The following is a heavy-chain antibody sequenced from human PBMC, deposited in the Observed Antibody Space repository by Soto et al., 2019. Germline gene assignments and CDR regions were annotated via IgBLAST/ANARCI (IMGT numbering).Heavy chain of an antibody. D-gene: IGHD4-17*01. CDR1: GYTFTSYD. Sequence: QVQLVQSGAEVKKPGASVKVSCKASGYTFTSYDINWVRQATGQGLEWMGWMNPNSGNTGYAQKFQGRVTMTRITSISTAYMELSSLRSEDTAVYYCARCYGDYNNYYYYMDVWGKVTTVTVSS. J-gene: IGHJ6*03. CDR2: MNPNSGNT. CDR3: ARCYGDYNNYYYYMDV. V-gene: IGHV1-8*01.